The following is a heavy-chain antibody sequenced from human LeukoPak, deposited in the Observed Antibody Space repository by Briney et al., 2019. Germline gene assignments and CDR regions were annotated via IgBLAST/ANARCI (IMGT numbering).Heavy chain of an antibody. V-gene: IGHV3-48*03. J-gene: IGHJ4*02. Sequence: GGSLRLSCAASGFTFSSYKMNWVRQAPGKGLEWVSYISSSGSTIYYADSVKGRFTISRDNAKNSLYLQMNSLRAEDTAVYYCARDRAAAHFDYWGQGTLVTVSS. D-gene: IGHD6-13*01. CDR1: GFTFSSYK. CDR3: ARDRAAAHFDY. CDR2: ISSSGSTI.